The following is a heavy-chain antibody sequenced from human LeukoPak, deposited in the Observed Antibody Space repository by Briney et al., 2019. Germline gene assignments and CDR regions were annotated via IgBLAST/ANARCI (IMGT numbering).Heavy chain of an antibody. Sequence: ASVKVSCKASGYTFTGYYMHWVRQAPGQGLEWMGWINPNSGGTDLAQKFQGRVTMTTDTSTSTAYMELRSLRSDDTAVYYCARDGGTRSYYFDYWGQGTLVTVSS. D-gene: IGHD3-16*01. J-gene: IGHJ4*02. CDR1: GYTFTGYY. V-gene: IGHV1-2*02. CDR2: INPNSGGT. CDR3: ARDGGTRSYYFDY.